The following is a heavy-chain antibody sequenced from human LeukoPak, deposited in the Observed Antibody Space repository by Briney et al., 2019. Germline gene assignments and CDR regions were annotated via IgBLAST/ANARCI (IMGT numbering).Heavy chain of an antibody. Sequence: SETLSLTCAVSGGSISSSKWWSWVRQPPGKGLEWIEEIYHSGSNNYNPSLKSRVTISVDKSKNQFSLKLSSVTAADTAVYYCATVCAFFYDSGSYYTFDYWGQGTLVTVS. CDR1: GGSISSSKW. CDR3: ATVCAFFYDSGSYYTFDY. J-gene: IGHJ4*02. CDR2: IYHSGSN. D-gene: IGHD3-10*01. V-gene: IGHV4-4*02.